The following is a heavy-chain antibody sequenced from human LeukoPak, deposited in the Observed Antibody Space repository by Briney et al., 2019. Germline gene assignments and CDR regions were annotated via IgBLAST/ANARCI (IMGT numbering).Heavy chain of an antibody. CDR1: GGSFSGYY. CDR3: ARGRGIAARPGLFDY. V-gene: IGHV4-34*01. D-gene: IGHD6-6*01. J-gene: IGHJ4*02. Sequence: ASETLSLTCAVYGGSFSGYYWSWIRQPPVNGLECIGEINHSGSTNYNPSLKSRVTISVDTSKNQFSLKLSSVTAADTAVYYCARGRGIAARPGLFDYWGQGTLVTVSS. CDR2: INHSGST.